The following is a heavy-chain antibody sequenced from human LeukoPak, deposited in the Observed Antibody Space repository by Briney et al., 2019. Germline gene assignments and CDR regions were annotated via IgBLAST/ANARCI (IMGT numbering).Heavy chain of an antibody. Sequence: GGSLRLSCAASGFTFSSYSMNWVRQAPGKGLEWVSSISSSSRHIYYADSVKGRLTIFRDDAKNSLFLQMDSLRVEDTAMYYCVRDFSTVTTAYLHHWGQGTLLTVSS. J-gene: IGHJ1*01. D-gene: IGHD4-17*01. CDR2: ISSSSRHI. V-gene: IGHV3-21*04. CDR1: GFTFSSYS. CDR3: VRDFSTVTTAYLHH.